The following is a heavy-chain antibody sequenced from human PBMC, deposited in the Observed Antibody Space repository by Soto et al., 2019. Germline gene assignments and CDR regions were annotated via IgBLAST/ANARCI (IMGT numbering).Heavy chain of an antibody. CDR1: GYTFTTYD. D-gene: IGHD2-8*01. J-gene: IGHJ6*02. CDR2: ISTYNGNT. V-gene: IGHV1-18*01. Sequence: QVQLVQSGAEVKKPGASVKVSCKASGYTFTTYDISWVRQAPGQGLEWMGRISTYNGNTNYPQSLQGRLTMTTDTSTTTDDMELRNLRPDDTAVYYCAGDPYHVLMVNAPNLYGMDVWGQGTTVTVSS. CDR3: AGDPYHVLMVNAPNLYGMDV.